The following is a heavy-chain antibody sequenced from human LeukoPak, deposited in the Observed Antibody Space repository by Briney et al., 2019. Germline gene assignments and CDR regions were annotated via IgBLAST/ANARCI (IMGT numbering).Heavy chain of an antibody. CDR2: IDHSGST. CDR3: ARHGYGVLDY. CDR1: GGSSSGYY. D-gene: IGHD4-17*01. J-gene: IGHJ4*02. V-gene: IGHV4-34*01. Sequence: SETLSLTCAVYGGSSSGYYWSWIRQPPGKGLEWIGEIDHSGSTNYNPSLKSRVTISVDTSKNQFSLKLSSVTAADTAVYYCARHGYGVLDYWGQGTLVTVSS.